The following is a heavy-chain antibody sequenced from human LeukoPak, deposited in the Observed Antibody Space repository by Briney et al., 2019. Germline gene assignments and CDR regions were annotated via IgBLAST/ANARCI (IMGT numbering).Heavy chain of an antibody. J-gene: IGHJ6*02. Sequence: PSETLSLTCSVSGGSISTYHWSWIRQPAGEGLEWIGRVYRSGDTNYNPSLKSRVTMSVDTSKNQISLRLRSVTAADTAVYYCARDDFEYSVHNGMDVWGQGTTVTVSS. V-gene: IGHV4-4*07. CDR3: ARDDFEYSVHNGMDV. D-gene: IGHD3-9*01. CDR2: VYRSGDT. CDR1: GGSISTYH.